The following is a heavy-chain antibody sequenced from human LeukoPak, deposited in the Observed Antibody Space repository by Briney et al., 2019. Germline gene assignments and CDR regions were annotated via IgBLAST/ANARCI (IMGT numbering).Heavy chain of an antibody. J-gene: IGHJ5*02. Sequence: ASVKVSRKASGYTFTSYYMHWVRQAPGQGLEWMGIINPSGGSTSYAQKFQGRVTMTRDTSTSTVYMELSSLRSEDTAVYYCARGGLGYCSGGSCDNWFDPWGQGTLVTVSS. V-gene: IGHV1-46*01. CDR1: GYTFTSYY. CDR2: INPSGGST. CDR3: ARGGLGYCSGGSCDNWFDP. D-gene: IGHD2-15*01.